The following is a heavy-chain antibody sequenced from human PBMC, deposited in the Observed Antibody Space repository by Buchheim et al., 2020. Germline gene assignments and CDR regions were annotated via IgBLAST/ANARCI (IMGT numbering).Heavy chain of an antibody. CDR2: INPNSGGT. Sequence: QVQLVQSGAEVKKPGASVKVSCKASGYTFTGYYMHWVRQAPGQGLEWMGWINPNSGGTNYAQKFQGWVTMTRDTSIGTASMELSRLRSDDTAVYYCARDFFGSSSGYYYYYYGMDVWGQGTT. V-gene: IGHV1-2*04. D-gene: IGHD6-6*01. CDR1: GYTFTGYY. CDR3: ARDFFGSSSGYYYYYYGMDV. J-gene: IGHJ6*02.